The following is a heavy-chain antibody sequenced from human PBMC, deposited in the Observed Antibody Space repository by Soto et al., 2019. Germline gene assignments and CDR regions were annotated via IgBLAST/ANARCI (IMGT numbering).Heavy chain of an antibody. CDR1: GGSVSSGSYY. Sequence: PSETLSLTCTVSGGSVSSGSYYLSWIRQPPGKGLEWIGYIYYSGSTYYNPSLKSRVTISVDTSKDQFSLKLSSVTAADTAVYYCARFQGVKYYFDYWGQGTLVTVSS. V-gene: IGHV4-61*01. J-gene: IGHJ4*02. D-gene: IGHD3-16*02. CDR3: ARFQGVKYYFDY. CDR2: IYYSGST.